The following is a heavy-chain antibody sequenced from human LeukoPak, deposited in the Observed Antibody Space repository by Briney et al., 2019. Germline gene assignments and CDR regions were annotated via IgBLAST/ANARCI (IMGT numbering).Heavy chain of an antibody. CDR1: GGSISSYY. CDR3: ARSRRSGSPSG. J-gene: IGHJ3*01. D-gene: IGHD1-26*01. CDR2: IYYSGST. Sequence: SETLSLTCTVSGGSISSYYWSWTRQPPGKGLEWIGYIYYSGSTNYNPSLKSRVTISVDTSKNQFSLKLSSVTAADTAVYYCARSRRSGSPSGWGQGTMVTVSS. V-gene: IGHV4-59*01.